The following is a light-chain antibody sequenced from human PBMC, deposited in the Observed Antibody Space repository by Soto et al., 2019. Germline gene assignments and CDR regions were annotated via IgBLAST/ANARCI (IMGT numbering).Light chain of an antibody. CDR1: QSIRSN. CDR3: QQYHIWPPWT. J-gene: IGKJ1*01. Sequence: EIVMTQSPDTLSVSPGEGATLSCRVSQSIRSNLAWYQQRPGQAPRLLMYGASTRAYGIPARFTGSGSGTEFTLTISSLQSEDFAVYYCQQYHIWPPWTSGQGTKLDLK. V-gene: IGKV3-15*01. CDR2: GAS.